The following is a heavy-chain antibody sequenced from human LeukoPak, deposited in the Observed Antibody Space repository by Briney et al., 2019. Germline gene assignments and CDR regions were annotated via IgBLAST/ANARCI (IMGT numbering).Heavy chain of an antibody. Sequence: GGSLRLSCAASGFTFSSYAMTWVRQAPGKGLEWVSTISSYADSTYYADSVKGRFTISRDNSKNTLFLQMNSLRAEDTAVYYCARGRDGYNHDYWGQGTLVTVSS. J-gene: IGHJ4*02. CDR2: ISSYADST. CDR1: GFTFSSYA. D-gene: IGHD5-24*01. CDR3: ARGRDGYNHDY. V-gene: IGHV3-23*01.